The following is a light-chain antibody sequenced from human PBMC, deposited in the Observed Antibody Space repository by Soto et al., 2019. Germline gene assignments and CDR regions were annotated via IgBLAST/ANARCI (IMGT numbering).Light chain of an antibody. J-gene: IGKJ4*01. V-gene: IGKV1-39*01. Sequence: DIQMTQSPSSLSASVGDRVTITCRASQSISSYLNCYQQKPGKAPKLLIYAASSLQTGVPSRFSGSGSGTDFTLTISSLQPDDLATYYGQQYPVFPLTFGGGTKVDIK. CDR1: QSISSY. CDR2: AAS. CDR3: QQYPVFPLT.